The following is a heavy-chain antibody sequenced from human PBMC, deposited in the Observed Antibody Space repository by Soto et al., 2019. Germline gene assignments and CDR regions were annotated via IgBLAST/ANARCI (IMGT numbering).Heavy chain of an antibody. Sequence: PSETLSLTCAVYGGSFSGYYWSWIRQPPGKGLEWIGEINHSGSTNYNPSLKSRVTISVDTSKNQFSLKLSSVTAADTAVYYCARSPHRPRWLDYWGQGTLVTV. CDR3: ARSPHRPRWLDY. V-gene: IGHV4-34*01. CDR2: INHSGST. CDR1: GGSFSGYY. D-gene: IGHD6-6*01. J-gene: IGHJ4*02.